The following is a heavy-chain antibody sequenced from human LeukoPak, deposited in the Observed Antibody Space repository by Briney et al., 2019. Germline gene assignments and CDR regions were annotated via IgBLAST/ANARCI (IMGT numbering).Heavy chain of an antibody. D-gene: IGHD3-22*01. Sequence: PGGSLRLSCAASGFTFSNYWMSWVRQAPGKGLEWVAHIKEDGSVKHYVDSVKGRFTISRDNTKNSLNLQMNSLRAEDTAVYYCARASYYDSTGYVKDNFDYWGQGTLVTVSS. CDR2: IKEDGSVK. J-gene: IGHJ4*02. CDR1: GFTFSNYW. CDR3: ARASYYDSTGYVKDNFDY. V-gene: IGHV3-7*01.